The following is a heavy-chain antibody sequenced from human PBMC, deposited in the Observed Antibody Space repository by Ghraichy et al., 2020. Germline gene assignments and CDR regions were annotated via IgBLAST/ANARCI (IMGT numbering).Heavy chain of an antibody. CDR2: INHSGST. J-gene: IGHJ4*02. CDR3: ARGSRTFLWFSLGY. V-gene: IGHV4-34*01. CDR1: GGSFSGYY. Sequence: SETLSLTCAVYGGSFSGYYWSWIRQPPGKGLEWIGEINHSGSTNYNPSLKSRVTISVDTSKNQFSLKLSSVTAADTAVYYCARGSRTFLWFSLGYWGQGTLVTVSS. D-gene: IGHD3-16*01.